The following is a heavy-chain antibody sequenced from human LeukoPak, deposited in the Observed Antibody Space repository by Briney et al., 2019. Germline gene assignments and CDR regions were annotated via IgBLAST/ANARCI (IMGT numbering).Heavy chain of an antibody. Sequence: GGSLRLSCAASGFTFSSYSMNWVRQAPGKGLEWVSSISSSSSYIYYADSVKGRFTISRDNSKNTLYLQMNSLRAEDTAVYYCAKDYGGDYYDSSGYYYWGQGTLVTVSS. J-gene: IGHJ4*02. V-gene: IGHV3-21*04. CDR3: AKDYGGDYYDSSGYYY. D-gene: IGHD3-22*01. CDR1: GFTFSSYS. CDR2: ISSSSSYI.